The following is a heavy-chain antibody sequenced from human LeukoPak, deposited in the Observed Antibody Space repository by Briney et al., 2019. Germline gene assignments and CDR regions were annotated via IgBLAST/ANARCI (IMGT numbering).Heavy chain of an antibody. CDR2: ISYDGSNK. D-gene: IGHD1-26*01. CDR1: GFTFSSYG. V-gene: IGHV3-30*18. CDR3: AKPSWGGSGSYGPFDY. J-gene: IGHJ4*02. Sequence: GRSLRLSCAASGFTFSSYGMHWVRQAPGKGLEWVAVISYDGSNKYYADSVKGRFTISRDNPKNTLYLQMNSPRAEDTAVYYCAKPSWGGSGSYGPFDYWGQGTLVTVSS.